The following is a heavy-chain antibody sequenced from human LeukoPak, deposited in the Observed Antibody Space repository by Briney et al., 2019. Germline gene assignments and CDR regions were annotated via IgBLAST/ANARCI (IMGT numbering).Heavy chain of an antibody. J-gene: IGHJ4*02. CDR1: GGTFSSYA. CDR3: ARVNPTSSGWYIDY. D-gene: IGHD6-19*01. Sequence: SVKVSCKASGGTFSSYAISWVRQAPGQGLEWMGRIIPILGIANYAQKFQGRVTITADKSTGTAYMELSSLRSEDTAVYYCARVNPTSSGWYIDYWGQGTLVTVSS. CDR2: IIPILGIA. V-gene: IGHV1-69*04.